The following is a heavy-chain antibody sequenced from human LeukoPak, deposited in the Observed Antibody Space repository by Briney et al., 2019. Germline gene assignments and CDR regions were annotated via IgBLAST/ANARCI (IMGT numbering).Heavy chain of an antibody. CDR1: GGSISSSDW. V-gene: IGHV4-4*02. CDR3: ARVPGPNWFDP. CDR2: IYHSGIT. J-gene: IGHJ5*02. Sequence: SGTLSLTCAVTGGSISSSDWWSWVRQPPGKGLEWIGEIYHSGITNYNPSLKSRVTISVDTSKNQFSLKLSSVTAADTAMYYCARVPGPNWFDPRGQGTLVTVSS.